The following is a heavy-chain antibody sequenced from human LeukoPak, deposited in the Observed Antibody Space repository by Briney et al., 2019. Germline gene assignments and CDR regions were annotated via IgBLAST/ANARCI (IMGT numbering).Heavy chain of an antibody. V-gene: IGHV3-66*01. D-gene: IGHD3-16*01. Sequence: PGGSLRLSCAASGFTVSSNYMSWVRQAPGKGLEWVSVIYSGGCTYYADSVKGRFTISRDNSKNTLYLQMNSLRAEDTAVYYCAFQGRTDMITFGGVVKVYWGQGTLVTVSS. CDR1: GFTVSSNY. CDR3: AFQGRTDMITFGGVVKVY. CDR2: IYSGGCT. J-gene: IGHJ4*02.